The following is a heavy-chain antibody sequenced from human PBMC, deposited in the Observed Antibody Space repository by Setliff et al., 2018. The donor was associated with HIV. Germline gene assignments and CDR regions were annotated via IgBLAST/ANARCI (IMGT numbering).Heavy chain of an antibody. V-gene: IGHV3-48*01. CDR1: GLTFSSYS. CDR3: ASVPPKVGATTVYYFDY. D-gene: IGHD1-26*01. J-gene: IGHJ4*02. CDR2: ISSSSSTI. Sequence: PGGSLRLSCAASGLTFSSYSMNWVRQAPGKGLEWVSYISSSSSTIYYADSVKGRFTISRDNAKNSLYLQMNSLRAEDTAVYYCASVPPKVGATTVYYFDYWGQGTLVTVSS.